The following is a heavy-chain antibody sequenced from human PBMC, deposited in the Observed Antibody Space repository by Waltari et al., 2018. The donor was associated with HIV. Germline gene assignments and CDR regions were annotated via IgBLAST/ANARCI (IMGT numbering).Heavy chain of an antibody. D-gene: IGHD5-18*01. CDR1: GGSISSSSYY. J-gene: IGHJ5*02. Sequence: QLQLQESGPGLVKPSETLSLTCTVSGGSISSSSYYWGWIRQPPGKGLEWIGSIYYSGSTYYNPSLKSRVTISVDTSKNQFSLKLSSVTAADTAVYYCARMAKAMSLQAINWFDPWGQGTLVTVSS. CDR2: IYYSGST. V-gene: IGHV4-39*07. CDR3: ARMAKAMSLQAINWFDP.